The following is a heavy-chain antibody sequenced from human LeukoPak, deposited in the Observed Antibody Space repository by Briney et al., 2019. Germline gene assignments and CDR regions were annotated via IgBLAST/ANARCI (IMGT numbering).Heavy chain of an antibody. CDR3: ARYSSSWYGDY. CDR1: GGSISSSSYY. Sequence: PSETLSLTCTVSGGSISSSSYYWGWIRQPPGKGLEWIGSIYYSGSTYYNPSLKSRVTISVDTSKNQFSLNLRSMTAADTAVYYCARYSSSWYGDYWGQGTLVTVSS. D-gene: IGHD6-13*01. J-gene: IGHJ4*02. CDR2: IYYSGST. V-gene: IGHV4-39*07.